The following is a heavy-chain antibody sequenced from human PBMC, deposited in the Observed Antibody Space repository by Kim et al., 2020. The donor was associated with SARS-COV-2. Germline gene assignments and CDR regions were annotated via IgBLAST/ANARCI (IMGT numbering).Heavy chain of an antibody. CDR1: GFTFSSYS. Sequence: GGSLRLSCAASGFTFSSYSMNWVRQAPGKGLEWVSSISSSSSYIYYADSVKGRFTISRDNAKNSLYLQMNSLRAEDTAVYYCARDRRGTMVQGVRGRNFDYWGQGTLVTVSS. V-gene: IGHV3-21*01. D-gene: IGHD3-10*01. CDR3: ARDRRGTMVQGVRGRNFDY. J-gene: IGHJ4*02. CDR2: ISSSSSYI.